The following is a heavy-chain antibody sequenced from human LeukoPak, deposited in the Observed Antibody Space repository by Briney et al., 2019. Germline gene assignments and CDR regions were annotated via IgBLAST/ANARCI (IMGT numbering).Heavy chain of an antibody. V-gene: IGHV3-53*01. CDR3: ARPLGSWDAFDI. Sequence: GGSLRLSCAASGFTVSSNYMSWVRQAPGKGLEWVSVIYSGDSTYYADSVKGRFTISRDNSKNTLYLQMNSLRAEDTAVYYCARPLGSWDAFDIWGQGTMATVSS. CDR2: IYSGDST. J-gene: IGHJ3*02. CDR1: GFTVSSNY.